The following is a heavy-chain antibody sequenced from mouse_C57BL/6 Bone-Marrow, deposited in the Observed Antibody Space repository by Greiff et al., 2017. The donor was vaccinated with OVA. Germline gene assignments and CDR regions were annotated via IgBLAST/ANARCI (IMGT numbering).Heavy chain of an antibody. CDR3: ARGITTVVYWYFDV. V-gene: IGHV4-1*01. D-gene: IGHD1-1*01. CDR1: GIAFSRYW. CDR2: INPDSSTI. J-gene: IGHJ1*03. Sequence: EVKLMESGGGLVQPGGSLKLSCAASGIAFSRYWMSWVRRAPGKGLEWIGEINPDSSTINYAPSLKDKFIISRDNAKNTLYLQMSKVRSEDTALYYCARGITTVVYWYFDVWGTGTTVTVSS.